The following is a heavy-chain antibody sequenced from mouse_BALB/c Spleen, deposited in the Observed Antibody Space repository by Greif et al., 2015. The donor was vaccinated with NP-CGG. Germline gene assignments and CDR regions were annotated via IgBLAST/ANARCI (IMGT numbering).Heavy chain of an antibody. J-gene: IGHJ4*01. CDR2: INPSNGGT. Sequence: QLKESGAELVKPGASVKLSCKASGYTFTSYYMYWVKQRPGQGLEWIGEINPSNGGTNFNEKFKSKATLTVDKSSSTAYMQLSSLTSEDSAVYYCTRGSGRWLPPYYAMDYWGQGTSVTVSS. CDR1: GYTFTSYY. D-gene: IGHD2-3*01. V-gene: IGHV1S81*02. CDR3: TRGSGRWLPPYYAMDY.